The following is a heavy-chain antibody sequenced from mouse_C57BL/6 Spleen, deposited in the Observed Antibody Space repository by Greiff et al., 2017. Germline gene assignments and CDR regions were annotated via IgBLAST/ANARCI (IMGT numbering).Heavy chain of an antibody. Sequence: EVKLVESGGGLVKPGGSLKLSCAASGFTFSDYGMHWVRQAPEKGLEWVAYISSGSSTIYYADTVKGGYTISRDNAKNTPFLQMTSLRSEDTAMYYCARRDCGSPDFDYWGQGTTLTVSS. D-gene: IGHD1-1*01. CDR1: GFTFSDYG. CDR3: ARRDCGSPDFDY. CDR2: ISSGSSTI. V-gene: IGHV5-17*01. J-gene: IGHJ2*01.